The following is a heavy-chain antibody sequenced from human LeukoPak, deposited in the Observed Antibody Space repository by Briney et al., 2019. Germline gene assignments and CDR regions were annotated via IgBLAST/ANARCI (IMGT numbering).Heavy chain of an antibody. Sequence: GGSLRLSCSASGFTFSDYWMTWVRQAPGKGLEWVAVIWYDGSNKYYADSVKGRFTISRDNSKNTLYLQMNSLRAEDTAVYYCARSRPNYSGGFDIWGQGTMVTVSS. CDR3: ARSRPNYSGGFDI. V-gene: IGHV3-33*08. J-gene: IGHJ3*02. CDR1: GFTFSDYW. D-gene: IGHD5-24*01. CDR2: IWYDGSNK.